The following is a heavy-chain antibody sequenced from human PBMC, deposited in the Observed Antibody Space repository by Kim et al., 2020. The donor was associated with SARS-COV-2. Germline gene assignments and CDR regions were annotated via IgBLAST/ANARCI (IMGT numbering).Heavy chain of an antibody. CDR3: VGGWWGVDIPPERNWFDP. D-gene: IGHD5-12*01. Sequence: ASVKVSCKASGYTFTSYGISWVRQAPGQGLEWMGWISGDTGNTNYGQKFQGRVTMTTDTSTRTAYMEMRSLRSDDTAVYYCVGGWWGVDIPPERNWFDPWGQGTLITVSS. CDR2: ISGDTGNT. CDR1: GYTFTSYG. J-gene: IGHJ5*02. V-gene: IGHV1-18*01.